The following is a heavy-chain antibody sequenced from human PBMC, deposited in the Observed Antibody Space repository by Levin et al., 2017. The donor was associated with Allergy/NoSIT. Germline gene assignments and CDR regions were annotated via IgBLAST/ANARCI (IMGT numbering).Heavy chain of an antibody. CDR1: GYTFTSYY. J-gene: IGHJ3*02. Sequence: ASVKVSCKASGYTFTSYYMHWVRQAPGQGLEWMGIINPSGGSTSYAQKFQGRVTMTRDTSTSTVYMELSSLRSEDTAVYYCARGGSPNPPDSATRSVDAFDIWGQGTMVTVSS. CDR2: INPSGGST. CDR3: ARGGSPNPPDSATRSVDAFDI. D-gene: IGHD2-15*01. V-gene: IGHV1-46*01.